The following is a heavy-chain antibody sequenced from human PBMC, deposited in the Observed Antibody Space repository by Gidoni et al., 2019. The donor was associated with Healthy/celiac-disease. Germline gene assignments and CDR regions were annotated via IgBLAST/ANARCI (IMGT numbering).Heavy chain of an antibody. CDR3: TRDSSPVVTAIGDGYYYYGMDV. V-gene: IGHV3-49*03. D-gene: IGHD2-21*02. CDR2: IRSKAYGGTT. CDR1: GFTFGDYA. Sequence: EVQLVESGGGLVQPGRSLRLSCTASGFTFGDYAMSWFRQAPGKGLEGVGFIRSKAYGGTTEYAASVKGRFTISRDDSKSIAYLQMNSLKTEDTAVYYCTRDSSPVVTAIGDGYYYYGMDVWGQGTTVPSP. J-gene: IGHJ6*02.